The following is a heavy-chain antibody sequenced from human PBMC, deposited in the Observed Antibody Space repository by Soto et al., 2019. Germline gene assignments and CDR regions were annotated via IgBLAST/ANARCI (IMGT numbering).Heavy chain of an antibody. CDR3: ARQMATPRPDVFDI. CDR1: GGSVSSGSYY. D-gene: IGHD5-12*01. CDR2: FYYNGNT. V-gene: IGHV4-61*01. J-gene: IGHJ3*02. Sequence: QVQLQESGPGLVKPSETLSLTCTVSGGSVSSGSYYWSWIRQPPGKGLEWIGYFYYNGNTNYNPSLKSRVTISVDKPKNQFSLRLSSVTAADTAVYYCARQMATPRPDVFDIWGQGTMVTVSS.